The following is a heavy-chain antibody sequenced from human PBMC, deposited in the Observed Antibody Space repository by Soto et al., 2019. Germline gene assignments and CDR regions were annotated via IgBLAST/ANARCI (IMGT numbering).Heavy chain of an antibody. Sequence: PSETLSLTCTLSGGSISSGGYYWSWIRQHPGKGLEWIGYIYYSGNTYYNPSLKSRVTISEDTSKNQFSLKLSSVTAADTAVYYCARATYYYDSSGYSDRVLDYWGQGTLVTVSS. D-gene: IGHD3-22*01. CDR1: GGSISSGGYY. CDR2: IYYSGNT. J-gene: IGHJ4*02. CDR3: ARATYYYDSSGYSDRVLDY. V-gene: IGHV4-31*03.